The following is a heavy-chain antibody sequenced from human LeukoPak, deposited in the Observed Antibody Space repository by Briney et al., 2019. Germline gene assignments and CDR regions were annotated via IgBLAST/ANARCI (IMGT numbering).Heavy chain of an antibody. CDR1: GFTFSNYD. Sequence: GGSLRLSCAASGFTFSNYDMSWVCQAPGKGLEWVSAISGSGGSTSYADSVKGRFTISRDNSKNTLYLQMNSLRAEDTAVYYCAKSSGGVTIDYWGQGTLVTVSS. CDR3: AKSSGGVTIDY. V-gene: IGHV3-23*01. CDR2: ISGSGGST. D-gene: IGHD3-16*01. J-gene: IGHJ4*02.